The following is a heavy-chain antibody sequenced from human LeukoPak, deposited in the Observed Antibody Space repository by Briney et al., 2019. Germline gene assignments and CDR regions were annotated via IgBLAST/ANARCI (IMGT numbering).Heavy chain of an antibody. J-gene: IGHJ4*02. CDR1: GYTFNIYG. CDR3: ARRDHVWGSLICDY. V-gene: IGHV1-18*01. Sequence: SVKVSCKASGYTFNIYGIIWVRQAPGQGLEWMGWINNYNGVTNYLQRLQGRVTMPTDTSTSTAYVELTNLRSDDTAVYYCARRDHVWGSLICDYWGKGTLVTVSS. CDR2: INNYNGVT. D-gene: IGHD3-16*01.